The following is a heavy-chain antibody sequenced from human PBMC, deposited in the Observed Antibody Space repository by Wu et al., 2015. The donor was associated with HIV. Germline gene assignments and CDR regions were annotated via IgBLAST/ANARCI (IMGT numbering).Heavy chain of an antibody. J-gene: IGHJ6*02. Sequence: QVQLVQSGAEVAKPGASVRVSCKASGYTLSTYDLNWVRHATGQGLEWIGRMNPTSGNRAYSQKFLGRVSMTTNNSINTAYLELSGLTSDDTAVFYCARIRWGLGYYYYRMDVWGQGP. CDR3: ARIRWGLGYYYYRMDV. V-gene: IGHV1-8*01. D-gene: IGHD4-23*01. CDR2: MNPTSGNR. CDR1: GYTLSTYD.